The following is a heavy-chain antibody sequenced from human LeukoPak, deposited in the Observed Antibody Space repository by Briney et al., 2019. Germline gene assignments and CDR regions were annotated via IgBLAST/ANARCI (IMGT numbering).Heavy chain of an antibody. CDR2: MNPSDNGV. D-gene: IGHD6-13*01. J-gene: IGHJ4*02. Sequence: ASVKVSCKTSGYTFTDHYIHWVRQAPGQELEWMGWMNPSDNGVNYAQKFQGRVAMTRDTSISTAYVEVTRLTSDDTAVYYCTTNAAALDYWGQGTLVTVSS. CDR3: TTNAAALDY. V-gene: IGHV1-2*02. CDR1: GYTFTDHY.